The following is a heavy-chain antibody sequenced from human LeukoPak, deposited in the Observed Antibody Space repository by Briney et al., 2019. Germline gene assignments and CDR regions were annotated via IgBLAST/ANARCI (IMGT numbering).Heavy chain of an antibody. D-gene: IGHD3-22*01. Sequence: SQTLSLTCTVSGGSISSGSYYWSWIRQPAGKGLEWIGRIYTSGSTNYNPSLKSRVTISVDTSKNQLSLKLSSVTAADTAVYYCAKGAYDSSGNDAFDIWGQGTMVTVSS. CDR2: IYTSGST. V-gene: IGHV4-61*02. J-gene: IGHJ3*02. CDR3: AKGAYDSSGNDAFDI. CDR1: GGSISSGSYY.